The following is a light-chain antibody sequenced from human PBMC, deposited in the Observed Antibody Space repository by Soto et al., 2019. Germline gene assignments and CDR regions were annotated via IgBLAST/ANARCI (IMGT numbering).Light chain of an antibody. J-gene: IGKJ1*01. Sequence: DIQMTQSPSTLSASVGDRVTITCRASQSISSWLAWYQQKPGKAPKLLIYDASSLESGVPSRFSGSGSGTEFTPTISSLQPDDFATYYCQQYQSYPWTFGQGTKVDIK. CDR1: QSISSW. V-gene: IGKV1-5*01. CDR3: QQYQSYPWT. CDR2: DAS.